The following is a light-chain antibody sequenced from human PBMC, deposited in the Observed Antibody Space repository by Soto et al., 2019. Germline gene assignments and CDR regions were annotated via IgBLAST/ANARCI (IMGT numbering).Light chain of an antibody. CDR3: QRYFGLPWT. V-gene: IGKV4-1*01. J-gene: IGKJ1*01. CDR1: HSVLDTSYTKNF. Sequence: DIVMTQSPDSLAVSLGERATINCKSSHSVLDTSYTKNFLAWYQQKPGQPPKLLIYWAATRVSGVPDRFSGSGSETDFTLTSTSLQAEDVAVYYWQRYFGLPWTFGQGTKVDIK. CDR2: WAA.